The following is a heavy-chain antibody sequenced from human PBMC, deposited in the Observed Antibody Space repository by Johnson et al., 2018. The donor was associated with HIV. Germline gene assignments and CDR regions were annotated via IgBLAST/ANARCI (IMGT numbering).Heavy chain of an antibody. Sequence: QVQLVESGGGVVPPGGSLRLSCAASVFTFSTYGMHWVRQAPGKGLEWVAFIRHEGNNKYYVDSVKGRFTISRDNAKNSLYLQMNSLRAEDTAVYYCARDAKYYYDSSGYYYEHDAFDIWGQGTMVTVSS. CDR3: ARDAKYYYDSSGYYYEHDAFDI. V-gene: IGHV3-30*02. CDR1: VFTFSTYG. D-gene: IGHD3-22*01. J-gene: IGHJ3*02. CDR2: IRHEGNNK.